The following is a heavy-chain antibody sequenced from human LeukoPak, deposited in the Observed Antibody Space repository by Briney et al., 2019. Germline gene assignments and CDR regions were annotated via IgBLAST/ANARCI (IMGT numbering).Heavy chain of an antibody. V-gene: IGHV3-7*01. D-gene: IGHD3-22*01. CDR3: ARDRIRGYYDSSGYYSTANYFDY. CDR2: IKQDGSEK. CDR1: GFTFSSYW. Sequence: GGSLRLSCAASGFTFSSYWMSWVRQAPGKGLEWVANIKQDGSEKYYVVSVKGRFTISRDNAKNSLYLQMNSLRAEDTAVYYCARDRIRGYYDSSGYYSTANYFDYWGQGTLVTVSS. J-gene: IGHJ4*02.